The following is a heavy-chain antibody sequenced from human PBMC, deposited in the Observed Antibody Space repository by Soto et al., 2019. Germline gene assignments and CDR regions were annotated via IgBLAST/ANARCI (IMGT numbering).Heavy chain of an antibody. D-gene: IGHD1-26*01. CDR3: ARDRVGATGTDY. CDR2: ISSSSSYI. CDR1: GFTFSSYS. J-gene: IGHJ4*02. Sequence: GGSLRLSCAASGFTFSSYSMNWVRQAPGKGLEWVSSISSSSSYIYYADSVKGRFTISRDNAKNSLYLQMNSLRAEGTAVYYCARDRVGATGTDYWGQGTLVTVSS. V-gene: IGHV3-21*01.